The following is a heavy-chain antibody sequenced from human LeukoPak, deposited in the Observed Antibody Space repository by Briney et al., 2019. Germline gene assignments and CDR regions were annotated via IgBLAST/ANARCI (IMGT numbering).Heavy chain of an antibody. V-gene: IGHV1-2*02. CDR3: ARGPFCGGDCQGYFDL. CDR1: GYTFTVYY. Sequence: GASVKVSCEASGYTFTVYYMHWVRPAPGQGLEWMGWINPNSAVTKYAQRFQGRVTMTSDTSISTAYMELRRLRSDDTAVYYCARGPFCGGDCQGYFDLWGRGTLVTVS. J-gene: IGHJ2*01. CDR2: INPNSAVT. D-gene: IGHD2-21*02.